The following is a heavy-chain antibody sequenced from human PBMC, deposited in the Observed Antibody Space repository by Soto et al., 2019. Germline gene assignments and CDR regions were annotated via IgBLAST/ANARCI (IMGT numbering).Heavy chain of an antibody. D-gene: IGHD6-13*01. Sequence: GGSLRLSCAASGFTISTSAMTWVRQAPGKGLEWVSGFGYSVGSAKYADSVKGQFTISRDKSKNTLYLQVNSLRAEDSAVYYCAKDHSSTWYPGHEMDVWGQGTTVTVSS. CDR3: AKDHSSTWYPGHEMDV. CDR2: FGYSVGSA. J-gene: IGHJ6*02. CDR1: GFTISTSA. V-gene: IGHV3-23*01.